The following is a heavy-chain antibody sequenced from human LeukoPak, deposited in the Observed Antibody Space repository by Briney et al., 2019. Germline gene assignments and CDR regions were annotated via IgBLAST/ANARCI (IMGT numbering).Heavy chain of an antibody. CDR1: GDPVTTTSHY. CDR2: IYYSGST. Sequence: PSETLSLTCIVSGDPVTTTSHYWSWIRQPPGKGLEWIGYIYYSGSTNYNPSLKSRVTISVDTSKNQFSLKLSSVTAADTAVYYCARVLNYDILTGYADYWGQGTLVTVSS. D-gene: IGHD3-9*01. CDR3: ARVLNYDILTGYADY. J-gene: IGHJ4*02. V-gene: IGHV4-61*01.